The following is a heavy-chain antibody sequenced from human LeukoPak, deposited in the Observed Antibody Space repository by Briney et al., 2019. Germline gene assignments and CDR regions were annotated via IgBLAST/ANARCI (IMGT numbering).Heavy chain of an antibody. J-gene: IGHJ6*02. CDR1: GFTFSGYW. CDR3: ARAMAGDYGMEV. V-gene: IGHV3-74*01. D-gene: IGHD6-19*01. CDR2: IKSDGSDT. Sequence: GGSLRLSCGGSGFTFSGYWKHWVRQGQGQGLVWVSRIKSDGSDTSYADSVKGRFTISRDNAKNTLYLQLSSLRADDTAVYYCARAMAGDYGMEVWGQGTTVTVSS.